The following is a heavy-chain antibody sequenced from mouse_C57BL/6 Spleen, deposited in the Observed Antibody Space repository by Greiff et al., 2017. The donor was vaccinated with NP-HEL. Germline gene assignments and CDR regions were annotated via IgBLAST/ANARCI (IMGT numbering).Heavy chain of an antibody. CDR3: VRGGFGY. J-gene: IGHJ2*01. V-gene: IGHV10-1*01. Sequence: VKDRFTISRDDSESMLYLQMNNLKTEDTAMYYCVRGGFGYWGQGTTLTVSS.